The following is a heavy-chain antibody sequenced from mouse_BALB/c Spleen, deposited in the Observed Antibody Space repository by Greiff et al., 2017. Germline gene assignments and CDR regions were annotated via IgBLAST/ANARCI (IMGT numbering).Heavy chain of an antibody. CDR1: GFNIKDTY. V-gene: IGHV14-3*02. J-gene: IGHJ4*01. D-gene: IGHD1-1*01. Sequence: EVQLQQSGAELVKPGASVKLSCTASGFNIKDTYMHWVKQRPEQGLEWIGRIDPANGNTKYDPKFQGKATITADTSSNTAYLQLSSLTSEDTAVYYCARDQDYYGSSYRYYAMDYWGQGTSVTVAS. CDR2: IDPANGNT. CDR3: ARDQDYYGSSYRYYAMDY.